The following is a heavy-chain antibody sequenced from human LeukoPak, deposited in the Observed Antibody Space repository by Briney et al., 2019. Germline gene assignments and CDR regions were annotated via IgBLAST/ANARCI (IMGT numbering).Heavy chain of an antibody. D-gene: IGHD3-22*01. V-gene: IGHV4-59*01. CDR3: ARGRRYYDSSGRYFDF. CDR1: GGSISSYY. CDR2: IYYSGST. J-gene: IGHJ4*02. Sequence: SETLSLTCTVSGGSISSYYWSWIRQPPGKGLEWIGYIYYSGSTNYNPSLKSRVTISVDTSKNQFSLKLSSVTAADTAVYFCARGRRYYDSSGRYFDFWGQGSLVTVSS.